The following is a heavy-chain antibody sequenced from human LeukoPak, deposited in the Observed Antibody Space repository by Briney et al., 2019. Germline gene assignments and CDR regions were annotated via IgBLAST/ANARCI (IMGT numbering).Heavy chain of an antibody. CDR2: ISYDGDNE. J-gene: IGHJ6*02. Sequence: PGRSLRLSCAASGFSFSNFAMHWVRQAPGKGSEWVAVISYDGDNEYYADSVKGQFTISRDNSKDRLYLQMNSLRPEDTAMYYCARVRGGRSWYYYGMDVWGRGTTVTVSS. D-gene: IGHD3-16*01. V-gene: IGHV3-30-3*01. CDR1: GFSFSNFA. CDR3: ARVRGGRSWYYYGMDV.